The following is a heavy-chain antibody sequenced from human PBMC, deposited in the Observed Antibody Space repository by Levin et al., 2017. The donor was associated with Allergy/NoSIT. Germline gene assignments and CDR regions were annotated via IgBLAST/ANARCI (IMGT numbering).Heavy chain of an antibody. CDR2: ITHSGTT. V-gene: IGHV4-34*01. D-gene: IGHD3-10*01. CDR3: ARYSGSGKNYMDV. CDR1: GGSFSGYY. J-gene: IGHJ6*03. Sequence: SQTLSLTCAVYGGSFSGYYWTWLRPLPGKGLEWIGEITHSGTTNYNPSLQSRVTISVDTSKKQFSLNLNSVTAADTAVYYCARYSGSGKNYMDVWDKGTTVTVSS.